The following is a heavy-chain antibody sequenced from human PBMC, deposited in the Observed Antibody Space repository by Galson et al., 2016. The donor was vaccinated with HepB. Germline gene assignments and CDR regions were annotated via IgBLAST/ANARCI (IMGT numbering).Heavy chain of an antibody. CDR2: IYYSVNT. CDR1: GAAIGSGSYF. D-gene: IGHD3-9*01. CDR3: ASSHPRQDILTGSPSLVFDV. V-gene: IGHV4-31*03. Sequence: TLSLTCTVSGAAIGSGSYFWSWIRQHPGKGLEWIGYIYYSVNTYYNPSLKSRVAISIDTSENQFSLNLRSVTAADTAVYFCASSHPRQDILTGSPSLVFDVWGQGTKVTVSS. J-gene: IGHJ3*01.